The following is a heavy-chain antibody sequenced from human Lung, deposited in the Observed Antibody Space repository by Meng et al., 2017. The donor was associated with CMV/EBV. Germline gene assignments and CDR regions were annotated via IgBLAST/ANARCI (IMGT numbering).Heavy chain of an antibody. CDR3: ARADKVRFDY. CDR2: IAHDGSAK. Sequence: QVLLGASGGGVVQPGGSLRLSCAASGFTFSSSAMHWVRQPPGKGLEWVSFIAHDGSAKTYTDSVKGRFTISRDDSENTVYLEMNSLRVEDTAVYYCARADKVRFDYWGQGTLVTVSS. J-gene: IGHJ4*02. V-gene: IGHV3-30*02. CDR1: GFTFSSSA.